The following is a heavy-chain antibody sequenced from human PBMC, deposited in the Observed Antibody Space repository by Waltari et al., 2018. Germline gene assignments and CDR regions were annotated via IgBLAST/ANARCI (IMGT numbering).Heavy chain of an antibody. CDR2: IYQSGST. V-gene: IGHV4-38-2*01. D-gene: IGHD1-26*01. J-gene: IGHJ4*02. CDR3: ATVGGSIDY. CDR1: GYSISSRYS. Sequence: QVQLQESGPGLVKPSETLSLTCAVSGYSISSRYSWGWIRQPPGKGLEWIGSIYQSGSTYYNPSLKSRVTISVDTSKNQFSLKLSSVTTADTAVYYCATVGGSIDYWGQGTLVTVSS.